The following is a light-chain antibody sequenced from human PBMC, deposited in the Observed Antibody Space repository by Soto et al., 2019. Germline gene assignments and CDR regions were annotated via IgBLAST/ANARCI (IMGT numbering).Light chain of an antibody. Sequence: QSALTQPASVSGSPGQSITISCAGTSSDIGIYNYVSWYQQHPGKAPKLMIYEVSNRPSGVSHRFSGSKSGNTASPTISGLQAEDEADYYCSSYTTSSTLVFGTGTKVTVL. J-gene: IGLJ1*01. V-gene: IGLV2-14*01. CDR2: EVS. CDR3: SSYTTSSTLV. CDR1: SSDIGIYNY.